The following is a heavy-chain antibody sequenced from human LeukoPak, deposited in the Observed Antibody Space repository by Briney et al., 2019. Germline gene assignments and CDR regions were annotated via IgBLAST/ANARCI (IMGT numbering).Heavy chain of an antibody. CDR2: ISWDGGST. CDR3: AKDEGPVAATAYGMDV. Sequence: PGGSLRLSCAASGFTFSTSAIYWVRQASGKGLEWVSLISWDGGSTYYADSVKGRFTISRDNSKNSLYLQMNSLRAEDTALYYCAKDEGPVAATAYGMDVWGKGTTVTVSS. CDR1: GFTFSTSA. J-gene: IGHJ6*04. D-gene: IGHD2-15*01. V-gene: IGHV3-43D*04.